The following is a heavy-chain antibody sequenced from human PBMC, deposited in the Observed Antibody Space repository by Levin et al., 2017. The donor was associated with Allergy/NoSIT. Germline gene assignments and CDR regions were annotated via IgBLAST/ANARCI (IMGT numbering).Heavy chain of an antibody. CDR1: GFTLSSYS. Sequence: PSETLSLTCAASGFTLSSYSMNWVRQAPGKGLECISYISSSSSAIYYADSVEGRFTISRDNAKNSVYLQMNSLRAEDTAVYYCARDSYGLGQNCWGQGTLVTVSS. D-gene: IGHD3-16*01. J-gene: IGHJ4*02. V-gene: IGHV3-48*01. CDR3: ARDSYGLGQNC. CDR2: ISSSSSAI.